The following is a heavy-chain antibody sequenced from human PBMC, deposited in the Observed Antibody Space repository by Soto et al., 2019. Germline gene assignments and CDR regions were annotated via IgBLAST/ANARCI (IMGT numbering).Heavy chain of an antibody. CDR1: GYTFTSYG. D-gene: IGHD6-13*01. CDR3: ARVPKQQLVLYWFDP. CDR2: ISAYNGNT. J-gene: IGHJ5*02. V-gene: IGHV1-18*01. Sequence: ASVKVSCKASGYTFTSYGISWVRQAPGQGLEWMGWISAYNGNTNYAQKLQGRVTMTTDTSTSTAYMELRSLRSDDTAVYYCARVPKQQLVLYWFDPWGQGTLVTVSS.